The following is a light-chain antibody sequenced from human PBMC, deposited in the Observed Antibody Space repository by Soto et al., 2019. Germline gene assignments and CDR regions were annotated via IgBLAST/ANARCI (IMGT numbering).Light chain of an antibody. J-gene: IGLJ1*01. V-gene: IGLV2-8*01. CDR2: EVT. CDR3: GSDAGSDNDV. CDR1: SNDVGAYNY. Sequence: QSALTQPPSASGSPGQSVTISCTGSSNDVGAYNYVSWYQQHPGKAPKLIIYEVTKRPSGVPDRFSGSKSGNTASLTVSGLQDDDEADYFCGSDAGSDNDVFGTGTKVTVL.